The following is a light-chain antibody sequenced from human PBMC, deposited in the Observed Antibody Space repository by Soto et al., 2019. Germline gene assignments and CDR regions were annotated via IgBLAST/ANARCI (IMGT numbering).Light chain of an antibody. J-gene: IGLJ1*01. Sequence: QLVLTQPPSVSGAPGQRVTISCTGSSSNIGAGYDVHWYQQLPGTAPKLLIYGNSNRPSGVPDRFSGSKPGTSASLAITGLQAEDEADYYCQSYDSSLSGYVFGTGTKLTVL. CDR2: GNS. CDR3: QSYDSSLSGYV. CDR1: SSNIGAGYD. V-gene: IGLV1-40*01.